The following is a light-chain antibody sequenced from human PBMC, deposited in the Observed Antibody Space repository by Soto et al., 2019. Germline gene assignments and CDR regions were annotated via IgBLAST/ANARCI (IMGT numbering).Light chain of an antibody. J-gene: IGKJ3*01. CDR3: QQSYSIPRT. CDR2: AAS. V-gene: IGKV1-39*01. CDR1: QSISSY. Sequence: DIQMTQSPSSLSASVGDRVTITCRASQSISSYLNWYQQKPGKVPKLLIYAASSLQSGVPSRFSGSGSGTDFTLTISSLQPEDFATYYCQQSYSIPRTFGPGTKVDIK.